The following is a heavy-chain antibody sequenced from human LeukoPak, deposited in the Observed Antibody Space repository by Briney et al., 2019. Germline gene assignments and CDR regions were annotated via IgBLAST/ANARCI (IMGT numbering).Heavy chain of an antibody. Sequence: SETLSLTCAVYGGSFSGYYWSWIRQPPGKGLEWIGEINHSGSTNYNPSLKSRVTISVDTSKNQFSLKLSSVTAADTAVYYCARQEYSSSFLLDPWGQGTLATVSS. D-gene: IGHD6-13*01. CDR1: GGSFSGYY. CDR3: ARQEYSSSFLLDP. J-gene: IGHJ5*02. V-gene: IGHV4-34*01. CDR2: INHSGST.